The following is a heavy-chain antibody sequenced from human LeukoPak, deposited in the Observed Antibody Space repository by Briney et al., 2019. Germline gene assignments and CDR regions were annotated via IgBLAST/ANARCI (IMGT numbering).Heavy chain of an antibody. CDR2: IYYSGST. D-gene: IGHD3-22*01. J-gene: IGHJ4*02. CDR1: GGSISSGDYY. Sequence: KPSETLSLTCTVSGGSISSGDYYWSWIRQPPGKGLEWIGYIYYSGSTYYNPSLKSRVTISVDTSKNQFSLKLSSVTAADTAVYYCARGKDTYYYDSSGSQYYFDYWGQGTLVTVSS. CDR3: ARGKDTYYYDSSGSQYYFDY. V-gene: IGHV4-30-4*08.